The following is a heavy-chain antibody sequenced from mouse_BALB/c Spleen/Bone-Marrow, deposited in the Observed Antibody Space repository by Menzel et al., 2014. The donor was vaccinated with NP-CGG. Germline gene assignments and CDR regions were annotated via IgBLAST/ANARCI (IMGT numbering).Heavy chain of an antibody. V-gene: IGHV3-1*02. Sequence: EVKLVESGPDLVKPSQSLSLTCTVTGFSITSGYSWHWIRQFPGNKLEWMGYIHYSVGTNYNPSLKSRISITRDTSKNQFFLQLNSVTTEDTATYYCAREGTGTSYFDYWGQGTTLTVSS. J-gene: IGHJ2*01. CDR2: IHYSVGT. CDR3: AREGTGTSYFDY. CDR1: GFSITSGYS. D-gene: IGHD4-1*01.